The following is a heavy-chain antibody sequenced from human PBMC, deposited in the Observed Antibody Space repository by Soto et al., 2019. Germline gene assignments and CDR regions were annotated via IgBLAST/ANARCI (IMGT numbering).Heavy chain of an antibody. V-gene: IGHV1-3*01. CDR3: TRLETDY. Sequence: QVQLVQSGAEVKRPGASVKVFCKASGYTFTTHTMHWVRQAPGQGLEWMGWMNGGNGNTKYSQKFQGRVTFTRDIFASTAYMELSSLRSEDTAVYYCTRLETDYWGQGTLVTVSS. J-gene: IGHJ4*02. CDR1: GYTFTTHT. CDR2: MNGGNGNT.